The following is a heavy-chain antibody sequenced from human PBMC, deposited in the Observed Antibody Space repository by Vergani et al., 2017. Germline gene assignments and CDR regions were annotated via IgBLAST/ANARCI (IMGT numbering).Heavy chain of an antibody. D-gene: IGHD2-21*01. V-gene: IGHV4-59*01. CDR2: IYYSGST. CDR1: GGSISSYY. Sequence: QVQLQESGPGLVKPSETLSLTCTVSGGSISSYYWSWIRQPPGKGLEWIGYIYYSGSTNYNPSLKSRVTLAVDPSKNQFSLKLSSVTAAETAVYYCARGQVNAYDYFDYWGQGTLVTVSS. J-gene: IGHJ4*02. CDR3: ARGQVNAYDYFDY.